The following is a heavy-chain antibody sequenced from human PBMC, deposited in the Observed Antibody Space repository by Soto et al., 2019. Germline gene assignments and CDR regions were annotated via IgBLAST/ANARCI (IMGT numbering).Heavy chain of an antibody. V-gene: IGHV3-23*04. CDR1: GFSLSNYW. CDR3: AKGTSRYSGSSEGFFDY. J-gene: IGHJ4*02. CDR2: GTT. D-gene: IGHD1-26*01. Sequence: EVQLVESGGDLVQPGGSLRLSCAASGFSLSNYWMSWVRQAPGKGLEWVSTGTTYYADSVKGRFTISRDNSKNTLYLQMNSLRAEDTAVYYCAKGTSRYSGSSEGFFDYWGQGTLVTVSS.